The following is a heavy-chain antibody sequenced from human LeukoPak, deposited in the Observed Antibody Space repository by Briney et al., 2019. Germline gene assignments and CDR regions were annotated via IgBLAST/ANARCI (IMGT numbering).Heavy chain of an antibody. J-gene: IGHJ6*03. CDR3: ARVGYCSGGSCRGSGYMDV. Sequence: GGSLRLSCAAYGSIFSDYYMSWIRQAAGKGLEWVSYIRNSGSTIYYADSVKGRFAISRYNRKHSLYLQMNSVRAEDTALYYCARVGYCSGGSCRGSGYMDVWGKGTTVTVSS. D-gene: IGHD2-15*01. CDR2: IRNSGSTI. CDR1: GSIFSDYY. V-gene: IGHV3-11*01.